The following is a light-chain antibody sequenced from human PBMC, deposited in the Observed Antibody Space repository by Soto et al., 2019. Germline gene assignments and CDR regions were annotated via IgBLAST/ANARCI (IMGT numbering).Light chain of an antibody. V-gene: IGKV3-15*01. CDR2: GAS. CDR3: QQYNNWPLT. J-gene: IGKJ4*01. CDR1: QSVSSSY. Sequence: IVLTQAPDTLSLSPGERPTLSCRASQSVSSSYLAWYQQKPGQAPRLLIYGASTRATGIPARFSGSGSGTEFTLTISSLQSEDFAVYYCQQYNNWPLTFGGGTKVDIK.